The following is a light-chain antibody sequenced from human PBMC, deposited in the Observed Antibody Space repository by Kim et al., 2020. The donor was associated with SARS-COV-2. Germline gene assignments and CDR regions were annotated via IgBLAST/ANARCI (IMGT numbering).Light chain of an antibody. Sequence: IVLTQSPGTLSLSPGQRATLSCKASQNVGSTYLAWYQQKPGQAPRLLLYGASTVERFTGSGSGTDFTLTINRLEPEDFAVYYCQQFTSSPSFGQGTKLEIK. V-gene: IGKV3-20*01. CDR2: GAS. CDR1: QNVGSTY. J-gene: IGKJ2*03. CDR3: QQFTSSPS.